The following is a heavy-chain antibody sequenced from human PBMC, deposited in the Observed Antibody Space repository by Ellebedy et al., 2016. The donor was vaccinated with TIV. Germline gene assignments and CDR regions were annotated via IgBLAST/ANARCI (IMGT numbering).Heavy chain of an antibody. CDR1: GGSFSGYY. Sequence: SETLSLXXAVYGGSFSGYYWSWIRQPPGKGLEWIGEINHSGSTNYNPSLKSRVTISVDTSKNQFSLKLSSVTAADTAVYYCARGRPHSRGQLAILDDYWGQGTLVTVSS. CDR3: ARGRPHSRGQLAILDDY. D-gene: IGHD6-13*01. V-gene: IGHV4-34*01. J-gene: IGHJ4*02. CDR2: INHSGST.